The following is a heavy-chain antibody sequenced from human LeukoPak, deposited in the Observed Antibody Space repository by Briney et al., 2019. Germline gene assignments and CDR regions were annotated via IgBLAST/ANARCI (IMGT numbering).Heavy chain of an antibody. D-gene: IGHD2-2*02. CDR1: GFTFSSYA. CDR3: ASTWYCSSTSCYRDYYYYMDV. CDR2: ISGSGGST. J-gene: IGHJ6*03. Sequence: GGYLRLSCAASGFTFSSYAMSWVRQAPGKGLEWVSAISGSGGSTYYADSVKGRFTISRDNSKNTLYLQMNSLRAEDTAVYYCASTWYCSSTSCYRDYYYYMDVWGKGTTVTVSS. V-gene: IGHV3-23*01.